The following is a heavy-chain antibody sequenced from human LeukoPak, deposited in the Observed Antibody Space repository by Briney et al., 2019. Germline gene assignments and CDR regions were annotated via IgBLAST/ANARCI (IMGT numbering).Heavy chain of an antibody. CDR2: INPNSGGT. V-gene: IGHV1-2*02. D-gene: IGHD5-24*01. Sequence: ASVTVSCKASGYTSTSYGISWVRQAPGQGLEWMGWINPNSGGTNYAQKFQGRVTMTRDTSISTAYMELSRLRSDDTAVYYCARSQVESGWGQGTLVTVSS. CDR3: ARSQVESG. J-gene: IGHJ4*02. CDR1: GYTSTSYG.